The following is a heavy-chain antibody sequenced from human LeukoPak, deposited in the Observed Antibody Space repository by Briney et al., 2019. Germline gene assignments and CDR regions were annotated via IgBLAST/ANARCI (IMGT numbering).Heavy chain of an antibody. D-gene: IGHD5-18*01. V-gene: IGHV7-4-1*02. J-gene: IGHJ4*02. CDR3: GRDPKLGIRGYTYGYIDF. CDR1: GYTFTTYA. Sequence: ASVKVSCKASGYTFTTYAINWVRQAPGQGLEWMGWINTNTGNPTYAPGFFTGRYVFSLDTSVNTAYLQITGLKADDTAVYYCGRDPKLGIRGYTYGYIDFWGQGTLVTVAS. CDR2: INTNTGNP.